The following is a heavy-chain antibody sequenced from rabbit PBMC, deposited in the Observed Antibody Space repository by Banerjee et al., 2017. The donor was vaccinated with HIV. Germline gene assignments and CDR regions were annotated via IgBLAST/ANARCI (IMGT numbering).Heavy chain of an antibody. CDR3: ARSGYAGAGYAL. Sequence: QSLEESGGDLVKPGASLTLTCTASGFSFNANYYMCWVRQAPRKGLEWIGCIYPGSGGSTYYASWAKGRFTISKTSSTTVTLQMTSLTAADTATYFCARSGYAGAGYALWGQGTLVTVS. V-gene: IGHV1S40*01. D-gene: IGHD4-2*01. J-gene: IGHJ4*01. CDR1: GFSFNANYY. CDR2: IYPGSGGST.